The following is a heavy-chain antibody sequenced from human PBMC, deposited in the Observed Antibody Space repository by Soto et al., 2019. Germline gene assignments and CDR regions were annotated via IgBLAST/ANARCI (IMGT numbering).Heavy chain of an antibody. V-gene: IGHV6-1*01. CDR1: GDSVSSNSAA. CDR3: ARDPAYDFWSGYLNWFDP. CDR2: TYYRSKWYN. D-gene: IGHD3-3*01. J-gene: IGHJ5*02. Sequence: SQTLSLTCAISGDSVSSNSAAWNWIRQSPSRGLEWLGGTYYRSKWYNDYAVSVKSRITINPDTSKNQFSLQLNSVTPEDTAVYYCARDPAYDFWSGYLNWFDPWGQGTLVTVSS.